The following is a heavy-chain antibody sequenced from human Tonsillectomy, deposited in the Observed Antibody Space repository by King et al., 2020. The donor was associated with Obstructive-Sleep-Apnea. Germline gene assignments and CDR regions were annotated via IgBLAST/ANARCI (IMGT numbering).Heavy chain of an antibody. Sequence: VQLVESGGGVVQPGRSLRLSCVSSGFTLRYYVFHCVRQAPGKGVEWGAVTSKDGRKRFYADSGKGRFTVSRDNSKNTVYVQMNSLRVDDTAMYFCARDRGLWSAFDYWGQGSLVTVSS. D-gene: IGHD2-8*02. J-gene: IGHJ4*02. CDR2: TSKDGRKR. V-gene: IGHV3-30*04. CDR1: GFTLRYYV. CDR3: ARDRGLWSAFDY.